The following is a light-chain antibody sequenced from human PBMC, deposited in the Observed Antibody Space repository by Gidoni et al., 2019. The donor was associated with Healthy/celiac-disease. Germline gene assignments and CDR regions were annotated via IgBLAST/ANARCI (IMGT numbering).Light chain of an antibody. CDR2: AAS. CDR3: QQSYSTPLT. CDR1: QSISSY. J-gene: IGKJ4*01. Sequence: DIQIPQSPSSLSASIGDRFTITCRASQSISSYLNWYQQKPGKAPTLLIYAASSLQSGVPSRFSGSGSGTDFTLTISSLQPEDFATYYCQQSYSTPLTFGGGTKVEIK. V-gene: IGKV1-39*01.